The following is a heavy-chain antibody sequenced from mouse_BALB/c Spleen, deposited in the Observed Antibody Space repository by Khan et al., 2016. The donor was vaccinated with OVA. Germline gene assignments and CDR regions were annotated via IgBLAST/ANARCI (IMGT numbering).Heavy chain of an antibody. V-gene: IGHV1-63*02. J-gene: IGHJ1*01. Sequence: QVQLKQSGNELIRPGTSVKMSCKASGYTFTNYWLGWVKQRPGHGLEWIGDIYPTGYFTNYNEKFKGKATLTVDTSSNTAYMQLSGLTSEDSAVYVCTRWATWFFDVWGAGTTVTVSS. CDR2: IYPTGYFT. CDR1: GYTFTNYW. D-gene: IGHD3-1*01. CDR3: TRWATWFFDV.